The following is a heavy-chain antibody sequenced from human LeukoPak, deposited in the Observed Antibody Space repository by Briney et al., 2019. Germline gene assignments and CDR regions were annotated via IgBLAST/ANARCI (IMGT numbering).Heavy chain of an antibody. J-gene: IGHJ4*02. CDR1: GFTFSSYW. CDR2: ITSDGNIT. CDR3: ARESSSSYPY. D-gene: IGHD6-13*01. V-gene: IGHV3-74*01. Sequence: GGSLRLSCAASGFTFSSYWMHWVRQAPGKGLMWVSRITSDGNITNYADSMKGRFTISRDNAKNTLSLQMNSLRAEDTAVYYCARESSSSYPYWGQGTLVTVSS.